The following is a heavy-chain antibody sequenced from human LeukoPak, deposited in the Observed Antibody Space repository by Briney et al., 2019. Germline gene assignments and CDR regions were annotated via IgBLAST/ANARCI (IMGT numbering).Heavy chain of an antibody. V-gene: IGHV3-11*05. D-gene: IGHD3-22*01. CDR1: GFTFSDYH. Sequence: GGSLRLSCAASGFTFSDYHMTWIRQAPGKGLEWVSYISGSSIYTSYADSVKGRFTISRDNAKNSLYLQMNSLRAEETALYYCVRDISGYYFDYWGQGTLVTVSS. CDR2: ISGSSIYT. CDR3: VRDISGYYFDY. J-gene: IGHJ4*02.